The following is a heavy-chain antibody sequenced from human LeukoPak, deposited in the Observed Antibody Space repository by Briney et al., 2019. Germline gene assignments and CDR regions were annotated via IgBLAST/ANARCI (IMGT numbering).Heavy chain of an antibody. D-gene: IGHD5-18*01. V-gene: IGHV4-61*02. CDR2: IYTSGST. J-gene: IGHJ4*02. Sequence: SETLSLTCTVSGGSISSGSYYWSWIRQPAGKGLEWIGRIYTSGSTNYNPSLKSRVTISENTSKNQFSLKLSSVTAADTAVYYCAREGAGGLDTDIFGYWGQGTLVTVSS. CDR3: AREGAGGLDTDIFGY. CDR1: GGSISSGSYY.